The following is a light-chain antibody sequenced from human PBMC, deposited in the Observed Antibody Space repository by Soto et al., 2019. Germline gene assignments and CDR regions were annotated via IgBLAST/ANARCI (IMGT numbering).Light chain of an antibody. CDR1: QSISGL. J-gene: IGKJ1*01. V-gene: IGKV1-5*03. CDR2: KAS. CDR3: QQYNTFWT. Sequence: IHMTQSPSTLSASLGEIVTMTFRASQSISGLLAWYQQKPGKAPKLLIYKASGLESGVPSRFSGSGSGTEFTLTINGLQPDDFATYYCQQYNTFWTFGQGTKVDIK.